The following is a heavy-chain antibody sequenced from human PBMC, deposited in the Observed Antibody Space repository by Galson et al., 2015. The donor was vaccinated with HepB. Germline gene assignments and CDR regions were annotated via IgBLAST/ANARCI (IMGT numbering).Heavy chain of an antibody. CDR2: IKQDGSEK. D-gene: IGHD4-17*01. J-gene: IGHJ6*02. Sequence: SLRLSCAASGFTFSSYWMSWVRQAPGKGLEWVANIKQDGSEKYYVDSVKGRFTISRDNAKNSLYLQMNSLRAEDTAVYYCARDYRLQTVFLDSYGMDIWGPGTPVTVSS. CDR3: ARDYRLQTVFLDSYGMDI. V-gene: IGHV3-7*01. CDR1: GFTFSSYW.